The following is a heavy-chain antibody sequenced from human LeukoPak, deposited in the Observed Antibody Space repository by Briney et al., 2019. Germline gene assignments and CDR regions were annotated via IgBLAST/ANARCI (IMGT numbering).Heavy chain of an antibody. CDR2: IYPGDSDT. V-gene: IGHV5-51*03. CDR3: ASSGYCSGGSCYSDAFDI. J-gene: IGHJ3*02. D-gene: IGHD2-15*01. CDR1: GYSFTSYW. Sequence: GESLTISCKGSGYSFTSYWIGWVRQMPGKGLEWMGIIYPGDSDTRYSPSFQGQVTISADKSISTAYLQWSSLKASDTAMYYCASSGYCSGGSCYSDAFDIWGQGTMVTVSS.